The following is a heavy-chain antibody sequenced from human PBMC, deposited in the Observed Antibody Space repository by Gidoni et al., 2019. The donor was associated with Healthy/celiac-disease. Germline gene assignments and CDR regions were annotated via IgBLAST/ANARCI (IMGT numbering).Heavy chain of an antibody. CDR1: GFTFSSYA. CDR2: ISGSGGST. J-gene: IGHJ3*02. V-gene: IGHV3-23*01. CDR3: AKDHPIRGIYPLNAFDI. D-gene: IGHD6-13*01. Sequence: EVQLLESGGGLVQPGGSLRLSCAASGFTFSSYAMSWVRPAPGNGLEWVSAISGSGGSTYYADSVKGRFTISRDNSKNTLYLQMNSLRAEDTAVYYCAKDHPIRGIYPLNAFDIWGQGTMVTVSS.